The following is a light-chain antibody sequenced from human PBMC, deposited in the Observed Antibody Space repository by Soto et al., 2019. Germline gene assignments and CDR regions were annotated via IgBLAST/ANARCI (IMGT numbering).Light chain of an antibody. CDR1: QSVSSK. V-gene: IGKV3-15*01. Sequence: EIVMTQSPATLSVSPGERATLSCRASQSVSSKLAWYQQKPGQGPRLLIYGASTRATGIPARFSGSGSETEFTLTISSLQSEDFAVYYRQHYSTWLWTFGQGTKVEIK. CDR3: QHYSTWLWT. CDR2: GAS. J-gene: IGKJ1*01.